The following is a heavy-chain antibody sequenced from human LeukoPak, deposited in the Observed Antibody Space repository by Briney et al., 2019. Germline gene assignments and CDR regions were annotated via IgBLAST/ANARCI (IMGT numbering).Heavy chain of an antibody. D-gene: IGHD6-19*01. J-gene: IGHJ4*02. V-gene: IGHV3-30*04. Sequence: GGSLRLSCAPSGFIFEDFAMHWVRQAPGKGLEWMALISYDGGNENYAESVKGRFTISRDNSKNTLYLHMNSLRPEDTAVYYCARDPPFSSGWSQNHFDHWGQGTLVAVSS. CDR3: ARDPPFSSGWSQNHFDH. CDR2: ISYDGGNE. CDR1: GFIFEDFA.